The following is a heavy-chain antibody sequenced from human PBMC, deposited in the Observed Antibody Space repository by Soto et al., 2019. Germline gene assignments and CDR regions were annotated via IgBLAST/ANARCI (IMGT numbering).Heavy chain of an antibody. CDR3: ARLSYDYIWGSSLDYYYYMDV. D-gene: IGHD3-16*01. CDR1: GGSLSSSSYY. V-gene: IGHV4-39*01. J-gene: IGHJ6*03. Sequence: SGTLSLTCTVSGGSLSSSSYYWGWVRQPPGEGVGGIGSIYYSRSTYYNPSLKSRVTISVDTSKNQFSLKLSSVTAADTAVYYCARLSYDYIWGSSLDYYYYMDVWGKGTTVTVSS. CDR2: IYYSRST.